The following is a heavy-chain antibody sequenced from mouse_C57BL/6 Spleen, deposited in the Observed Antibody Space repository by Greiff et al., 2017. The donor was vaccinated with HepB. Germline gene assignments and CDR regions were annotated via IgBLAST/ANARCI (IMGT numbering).Heavy chain of an antibody. V-gene: IGHV7-3*01. D-gene: IGHD2-2*01. Sequence: EVQVVESGGGLVQPGGSLSLSCAASGFTFTDYYMSWVRQPPGKALEWLGVIRNKANGYTTEYSASVKGRFTISRDNSQSILYLQMNALRAEDSATEYCERYKGLRPYARDYWGQGTSVTVSS. J-gene: IGHJ4*01. CDR3: ERYKGLRPYARDY. CDR1: GFTFTDYY. CDR2: IRNKANGYTT.